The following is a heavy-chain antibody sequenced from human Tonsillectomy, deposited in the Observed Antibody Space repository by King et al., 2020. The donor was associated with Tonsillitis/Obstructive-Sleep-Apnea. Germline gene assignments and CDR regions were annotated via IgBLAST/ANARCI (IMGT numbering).Heavy chain of an antibody. D-gene: IGHD5-24*01. J-gene: IGHJ3*02. Sequence: VQLVESGGGVVQPGRSLRLSCAASGFTFSSYAMHWVRQAPGKGLEWVAVISYDGSNKYYADSVKGRFTISRDNSKNTLYLQMNSLRAEDTAVYYCARDLTGRDGYNSDAFDIWGQGTMVTVSS. CDR1: GFTFSSYA. V-gene: IGHV3-30*04. CDR2: ISYDGSNK. CDR3: ARDLTGRDGYNSDAFDI.